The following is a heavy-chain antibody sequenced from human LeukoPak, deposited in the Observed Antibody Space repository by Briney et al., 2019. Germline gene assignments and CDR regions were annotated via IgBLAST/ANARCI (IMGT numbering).Heavy chain of an antibody. J-gene: IGHJ4*02. CDR2: INHSGST. D-gene: IGHD3-22*01. V-gene: IGHV4-34*01. CDR3: ASLLPRVYDSSGYSNFDY. CDR1: GGSFSGYY. Sequence: SETLSLTCAVYGGSFSGYYWSWIRQPPGKGLEWIGEINHSGSTNHNPSLKSRVTISVDTSKNQFSLKLSSVTAADTAVYYCASLLPRVYDSSGYSNFDYWGQGTLVTVSS.